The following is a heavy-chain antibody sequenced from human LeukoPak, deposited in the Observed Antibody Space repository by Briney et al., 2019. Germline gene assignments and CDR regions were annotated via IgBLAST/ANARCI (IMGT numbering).Heavy chain of an antibody. J-gene: IGHJ4*02. CDR2: IYYSGST. CDR1: GGSISSSSYY. V-gene: IGHV4-39*07. D-gene: IGHD3-10*01. CDR3: ARVAGGTYFD. Sequence: SETLSLTCTVSGGSISSSSYYWGWIRQPPGKGLEWIGSIYYSGSTYYNPSLKSRVTISVDTSKNQFSLKLSSVTAADTAVYYCARVAGGTYFDWGQGTLVTVSS.